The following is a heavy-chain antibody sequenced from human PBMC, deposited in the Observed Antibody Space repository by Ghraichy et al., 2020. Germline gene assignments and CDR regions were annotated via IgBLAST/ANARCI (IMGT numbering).Heavy chain of an antibody. V-gene: IGHV3-33*06. CDR3: AKADSSGWSFDH. D-gene: IGHD6-19*01. Sequence: GESLNISCAASEFTFSSYGMHWVRQAPGKGLEWVAVIWFDGSEKYHADSVKGRFTISRDNSKNTLYLQMTSLRAEDTAVYYCAKADSSGWSFDHWGQGTLVTVSS. J-gene: IGHJ4*02. CDR2: IWFDGSEK. CDR1: EFTFSSYG.